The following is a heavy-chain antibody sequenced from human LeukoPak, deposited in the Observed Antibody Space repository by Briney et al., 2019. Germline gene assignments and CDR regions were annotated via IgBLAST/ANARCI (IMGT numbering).Heavy chain of an antibody. V-gene: IGHV3-23*01. CDR3: TRGSTSTWYDY. D-gene: IGHD6-13*01. CDR1: GFTFSNYA. CDR2: IGGSSVNI. J-gene: IGHJ4*02. Sequence: GGSLRLSCAASGFTFSNYAMSWVRRAPGKGLEWVSLIGGSSVNIYYADSVKGRFTISSDNSKNTLYLQMNSLRGDDTAVYYCTRGSTSTWYDYWGQGIQVTVSS.